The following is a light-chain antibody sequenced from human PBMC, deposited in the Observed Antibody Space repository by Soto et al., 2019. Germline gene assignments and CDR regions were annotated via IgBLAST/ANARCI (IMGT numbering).Light chain of an antibody. Sequence: EVVMTQSPATLSVSPGEGVSLSCRASQSVASDVAWYQQRPGQAPRLLIYGASTRATGIPARFSGSGSGTEFTLTISSLQSEDFAVYYCQQYNNWPETFGQGTKVDI. CDR1: QSVASD. CDR2: GAS. J-gene: IGKJ1*01. CDR3: QQYNNWPET. V-gene: IGKV3-15*01.